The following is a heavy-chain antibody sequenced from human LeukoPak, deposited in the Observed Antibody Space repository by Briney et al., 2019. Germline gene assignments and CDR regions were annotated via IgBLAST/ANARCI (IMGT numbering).Heavy chain of an antibody. V-gene: IGHV1-2*02. D-gene: IGHD2-2*01. Sequence: ASVKVSCKASGYTFTGYYMHWVRQAPGQGLEWMGWINPDSGDTNYAQKFQGRLTMTRDTSISTAYMELSRLRSDDTAVYYCARDPAGYCSSTTCYGSWFDPWGQGTLVTVSS. CDR1: GYTFTGYY. CDR3: ARDPAGYCSSTTCYGSWFDP. J-gene: IGHJ5*02. CDR2: INPDSGDT.